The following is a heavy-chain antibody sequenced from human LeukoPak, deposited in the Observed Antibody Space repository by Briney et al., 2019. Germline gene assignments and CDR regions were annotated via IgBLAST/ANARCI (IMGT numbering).Heavy chain of an antibody. CDR3: TRLPIAAAGIDY. V-gene: IGHV3-73*01. D-gene: IGHD6-13*01. J-gene: IGHJ4*02. CDR1: GFTFSGSA. Sequence: PGGSLKLSCAASGFTFSGSAMHWVRQASGKGLEWVGRIRSKANSYATAYAASVKGRFTISRDDSKNTAYLQMNSLKTEDTAVYYCTRLPIAAAGIDYWGQGTLVTVSS. CDR2: IRSKANSYAT.